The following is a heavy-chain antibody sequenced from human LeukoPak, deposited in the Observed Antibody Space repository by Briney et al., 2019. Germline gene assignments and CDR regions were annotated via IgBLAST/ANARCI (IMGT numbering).Heavy chain of an antibody. CDR2: IYPGDYDH. J-gene: IGHJ6*02. CDR1: GYSCTDYW. Sequence: VEALKISCQGSGYSCTDYWIGWVRQMPGKGLEWMGIIYPGDYDHRYNPSFQAQVTISADKSIRTAYLQWSSLKASDTAMYYCARSDQLRWFGEARRPYYYRMDVWGQGTAVSVSS. D-gene: IGHD3-10*01. V-gene: IGHV5-51*01. CDR3: ARSDQLRWFGEARRPYYYRMDV.